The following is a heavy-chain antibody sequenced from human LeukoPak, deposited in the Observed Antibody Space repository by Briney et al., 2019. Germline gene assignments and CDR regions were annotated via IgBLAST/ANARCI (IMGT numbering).Heavy chain of an antibody. CDR1: GGTFSSYA. J-gene: IGHJ6*03. CDR2: IIPIFGTA. V-gene: IGHV1-69*13. CDR3: ARVHYDILWYYMDV. D-gene: IGHD3-9*01. Sequence: ASVKVSCKASGGTFSSYAISWVRQAPGQGLEWMGGIIPIFGTANYAQKFQGRVTITADESTSTAYMELSSLRSEDTAVYYCARVHYDILWYYMDVWGKGTTVTISS.